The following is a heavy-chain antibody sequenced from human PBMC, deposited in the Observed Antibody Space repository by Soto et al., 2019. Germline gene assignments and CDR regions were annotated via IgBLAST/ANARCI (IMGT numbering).Heavy chain of an antibody. CDR3: ARITTLFGVVSDN. Sequence: EVHLVESGGGLVQPGGSLRLSCAASGFSFSNYEMNWIRQAPGKGLEWISYISSNGRATQYAGSVKGRFTISRDNAQNSVPLQINSLRAEDTAVYYCARITTLFGVVSDNWGQGTLVTVSA. V-gene: IGHV3-48*03. J-gene: IGHJ4*02. CDR1: GFSFSNYE. CDR2: ISSNGRAT. D-gene: IGHD3-3*01.